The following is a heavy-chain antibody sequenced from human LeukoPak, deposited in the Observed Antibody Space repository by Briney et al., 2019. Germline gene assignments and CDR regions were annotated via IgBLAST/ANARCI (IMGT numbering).Heavy chain of an antibody. Sequence: GGSLRLSCAASGFTFSSYWMSWVRQAPGKGLEWVANIKQDGSEKYYVASVKGRFTISRDNAKNSLYLQMNSLRAEDMAVYYCVRDLMGAGGTTAYFHHWGQGTLVTVSS. CDR1: GFTFSSYW. V-gene: IGHV3-7*01. D-gene: IGHD1-1*01. CDR3: VRDLMGAGGTTAYFHH. J-gene: IGHJ1*01. CDR2: IKQDGSEK.